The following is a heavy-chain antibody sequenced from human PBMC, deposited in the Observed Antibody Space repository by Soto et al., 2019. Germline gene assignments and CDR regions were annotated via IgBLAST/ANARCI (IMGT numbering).Heavy chain of an antibody. V-gene: IGHV1-3*01. Sequence: ASVKVSCKASGYTFTSYAMHWVRQAPGQRLEWMGWINAGNGNTKYSQKFQGRVTITRDTSASTAYMELSSLRSEDTAVYYCARSSGYYLSDDDWGQGTLVTVSS. CDR3: ARSSGYYLSDDD. CDR1: GYTFTSYA. D-gene: IGHD3-22*01. J-gene: IGHJ4*02. CDR2: INAGNGNT.